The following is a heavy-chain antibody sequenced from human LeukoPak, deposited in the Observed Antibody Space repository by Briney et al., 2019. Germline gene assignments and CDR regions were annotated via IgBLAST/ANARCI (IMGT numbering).Heavy chain of an antibody. D-gene: IGHD6-19*01. CDR2: INHSGST. J-gene: IGHJ6*03. Sequence: SETLSLTCAVYGGSFSGYYWSWIRQPPGKGLEWIGEINHSGSTNYNPSLKSRVTISVDTSKNQLSLKLSSVTAADTAVYYCARPNEEQIAVAGTYYYYYYMDVWGKGTTVTISS. CDR1: GGSFSGYY. CDR3: ARPNEEQIAVAGTYYYYYYMDV. V-gene: IGHV4-34*01.